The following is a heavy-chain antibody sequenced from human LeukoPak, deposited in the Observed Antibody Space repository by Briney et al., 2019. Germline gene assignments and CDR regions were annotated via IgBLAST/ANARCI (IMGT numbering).Heavy chain of an antibody. CDR3: ASKAYDFWSGYHFDY. J-gene: IGHJ4*02. CDR2: INPSGGST. CDR1: GYTFTSYY. D-gene: IGHD3-3*01. Sequence: ASVKVSCKASGYTFTSYYMHWVRQAPGQGLEWMGIINPSGGSTSYAQKFQGRVTMTRDTSTSTVYMELSSLRSEDTAVYYCASKAYDFWSGYHFDYWGQGTLVTVSS. V-gene: IGHV1-46*01.